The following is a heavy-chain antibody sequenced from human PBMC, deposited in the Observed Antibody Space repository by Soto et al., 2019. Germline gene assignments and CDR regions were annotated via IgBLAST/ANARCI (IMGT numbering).Heavy chain of an antibody. J-gene: IGHJ6*02. D-gene: IGHD3-3*01. V-gene: IGHV3-11*01. CDR2: ISGNETSK. Sequence: QVRLVESGGAFVEPGGSLRLSCEASGFTFSDYYVSWIRQAPGKGLEWISYISGNETSKWYADSVKGRFTISRDNGKKSLFLQMDSLRPEDTAVYYCARNNGFFYYYALDVWGQGTTVTVSS. CDR1: GFTFSDYY. CDR3: ARNNGFFYYYALDV.